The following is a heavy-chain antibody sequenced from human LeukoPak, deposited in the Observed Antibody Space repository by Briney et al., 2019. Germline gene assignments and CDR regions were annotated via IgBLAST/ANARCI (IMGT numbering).Heavy chain of an antibody. CDR1: GFTFSSYA. J-gene: IGHJ4*02. V-gene: IGHV3-23*01. D-gene: IGHD6-13*01. CDR3: AKNLGSSYQYYFDY. CDR2: ISGSGGST. Sequence: GGSLRPSCAASGFTFSSYAMSWVRQAPGKGLEWVSAISGSGGSTYYADSVKGRFTISRDNSKNTLYLQMNSLRAEDTAVYYCAKNLGSSYQYYFDYWGQGTLVTVSS.